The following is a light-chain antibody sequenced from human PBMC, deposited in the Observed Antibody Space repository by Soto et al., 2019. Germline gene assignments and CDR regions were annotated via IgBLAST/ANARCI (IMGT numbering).Light chain of an antibody. J-gene: IGLJ2*01. CDR1: SSNIGAGYD. CDR3: QSYDSSLSGSV. V-gene: IGLV1-40*01. CDR2: GNS. Sequence: QSVLTQPPSVSGAPGQRVTISCTGSSSNIGAGYDVHWYQQLPGTAPKLLIYGNSNRPSGVPDRFSGSKSGTSASLAITGLQAEDEADYYCQSYDSSLSGSVFGGETKVPVL.